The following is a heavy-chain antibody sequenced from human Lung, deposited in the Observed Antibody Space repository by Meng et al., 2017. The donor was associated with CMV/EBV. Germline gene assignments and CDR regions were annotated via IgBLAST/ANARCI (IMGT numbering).Heavy chain of an antibody. D-gene: IGHD2-21*02. CDR3: ARGPSTVTVGRVGFDY. CDR1: GSISSGGYC. J-gene: IGHJ4*02. Sequence: GSISSGGYCWSWIRQHPGKGLEWIGYIYYSGNTYYNPSLKSRVTISVDTSKNQFSLKLSSVTAADTAVYYCARGPSTVTVGRVGFDYWGQGTLVTVSS. V-gene: IGHV4-31*02. CDR2: IYYSGNT.